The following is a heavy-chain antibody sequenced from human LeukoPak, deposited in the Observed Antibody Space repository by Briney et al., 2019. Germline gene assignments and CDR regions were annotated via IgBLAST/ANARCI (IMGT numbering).Heavy chain of an antibody. CDR2: INGDGRTT. Sequence: LPGGSLRLSCSASGFIFSTYTMYWVRQAPGKGLEYVSVINGDGRTTYYIDSVKGGFTISRDNSKNTLYLQMSSLRADDTAVYYCVGDQVDDTGYLRWGQGTRVTVSA. D-gene: IGHD5-12*01. J-gene: IGHJ4*02. CDR3: VGDQVDDTGYLR. CDR1: GFIFSTYT. V-gene: IGHV3-64D*06.